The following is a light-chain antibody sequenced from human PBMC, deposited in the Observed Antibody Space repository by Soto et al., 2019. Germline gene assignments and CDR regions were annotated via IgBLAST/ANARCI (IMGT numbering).Light chain of an antibody. CDR2: HAS. CDR3: QQYNNGPPET. V-gene: IGKV3-15*01. J-gene: IGKJ1*01. CDR1: QSVTKN. Sequence: EIVMTQAPATLSVSPGERATLSSRAIQSVTKNLAWYQQKPGQATRLLIYHASTGATGIPARFSGSGSGTELTLTISSVQSEDFAGYYCQQYNNGPPETFGQGTQVEIK.